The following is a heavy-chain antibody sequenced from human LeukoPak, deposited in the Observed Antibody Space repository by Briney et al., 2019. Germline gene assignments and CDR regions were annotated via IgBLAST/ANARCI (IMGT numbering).Heavy chain of an antibody. J-gene: IGHJ4*02. CDR3: ARGATAMVSFYFDF. D-gene: IGHD5-18*01. Sequence: GGSLRLSCAASGFTFSSYGMHWVRQAPGKGLEWVAFIQYDGNNKYYADSVEGRFTISRDNSKNTLYLQMNSLRPEDTAVYYCARGATAMVSFYFDFWGQGSLVTVSS. V-gene: IGHV3-30*02. CDR1: GFTFSSYG. CDR2: IQYDGNNK.